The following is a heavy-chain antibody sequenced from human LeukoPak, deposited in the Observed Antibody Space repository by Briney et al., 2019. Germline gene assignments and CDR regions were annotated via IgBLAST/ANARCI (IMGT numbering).Heavy chain of an antibody. V-gene: IGHV5-51*01. J-gene: IGHJ5*02. CDR2: IYPGDSHT. D-gene: IGHD2-2*02. Sequence: GESLKTSCKGSGYSFPNYWIGWVRQMPGKGLEWMGIIYPGDSHTRYSPSFQDQVTISVDKSISTAYLQWSSLKASDTAMYYCARGPYAYTSSATLGSYDWFDPWGQGSLVTVSS. CDR1: GYSFPNYW. CDR3: ARGPYAYTSSATLGSYDWFDP.